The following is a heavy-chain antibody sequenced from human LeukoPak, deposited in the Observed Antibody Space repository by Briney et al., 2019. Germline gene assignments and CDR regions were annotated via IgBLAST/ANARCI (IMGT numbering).Heavy chain of an antibody. CDR1: GGSNSSYY. J-gene: IGHJ3*02. Sequence: PSETLSLTCTVSGGSNSSYYWSWIRQPPGKGLEWIGYIYYSGSTNYNPSLKSRVTISVDTSKNQFSLKLSSVTAADTAVYYCAREGGTTSIWGQGTMVTVSS. CDR2: IYYSGST. V-gene: IGHV4-59*01. D-gene: IGHD1-7*01. CDR3: AREGGTTSI.